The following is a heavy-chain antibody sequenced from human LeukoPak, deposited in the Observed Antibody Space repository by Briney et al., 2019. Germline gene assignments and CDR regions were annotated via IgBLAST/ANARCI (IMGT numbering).Heavy chain of an antibody. J-gene: IGHJ4*02. Sequence: GGSLRLSCAASGYAFSSYAMSWVRQAPGKGLEWVSAISGSGGSTYYADSVKGRFTISRDNSKNTLYLQMNSLRAEDTAVYYCAKTYYDILSYFDYWGQGTLVTVSS. CDR3: AKTYYDILSYFDY. CDR2: ISGSGGST. CDR1: GYAFSSYA. D-gene: IGHD3-9*01. V-gene: IGHV3-23*01.